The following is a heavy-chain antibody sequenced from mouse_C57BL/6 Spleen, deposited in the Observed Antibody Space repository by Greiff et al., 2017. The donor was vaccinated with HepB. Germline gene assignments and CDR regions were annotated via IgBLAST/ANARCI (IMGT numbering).Heavy chain of an antibody. D-gene: IGHD3-2*02. CDR1: GYTFTDYE. CDR2: IDPETGGT. Sequence: VQLQQSGAELVRPGASVTLSCKASGYTFTDYEMHWVKQTPVHGLEWIGAIDPETGGTAYNQKFKGKAILTADKSSSTAYMELRSLTSEDSAVYYCTRLTAQATYYWGQGTTLTVSS. J-gene: IGHJ2*01. V-gene: IGHV1-15*01. CDR3: TRLTAQATYY.